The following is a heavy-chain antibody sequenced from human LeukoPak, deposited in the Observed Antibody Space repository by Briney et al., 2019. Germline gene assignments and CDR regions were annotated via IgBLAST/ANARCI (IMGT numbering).Heavy chain of an antibody. Sequence: GGSLRLSCAASGVTFSSYAMSWVRQVPGEGLEWVSAVRDSGSTTYYADSVKGRFTISRDNSKNTLYLQMNSLRAEDTAIYYCARGGVWELEDYWGQGTLVTVSS. V-gene: IGHV3-23*01. CDR2: VRDSGSTT. CDR3: ARGGVWELEDY. D-gene: IGHD1-26*01. CDR1: GVTFSSYA. J-gene: IGHJ4*02.